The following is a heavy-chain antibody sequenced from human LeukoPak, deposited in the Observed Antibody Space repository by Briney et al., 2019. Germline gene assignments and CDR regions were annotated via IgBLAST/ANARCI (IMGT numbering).Heavy chain of an antibody. D-gene: IGHD3-22*01. J-gene: IGHJ4*02. Sequence: SETLSLTCTVSGGSVSSGSYYWSWIRQPPGKGLEWIGYIYYSGSTNYNPSLKSRVTISVDTSKNQFSLKLSSVTAADTAVYYCAREGDYSDSSGYYPDPYYINYWGQGTLVTVSS. V-gene: IGHV4-61*01. CDR1: GGSVSSGSYY. CDR2: IYYSGST. CDR3: AREGDYSDSSGYYPDPYYINY.